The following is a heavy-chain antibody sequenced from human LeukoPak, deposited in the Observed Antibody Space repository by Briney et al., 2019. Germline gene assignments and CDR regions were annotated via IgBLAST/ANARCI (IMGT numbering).Heavy chain of an antibody. CDR2: ISVSGNT. V-gene: IGHV3-23*01. CDR1: GFTLSSYA. J-gene: IGHJ4*02. Sequence: GGSLRLSCAASGFTLSSYAMSWVRQGPGKGLEWVSAISVSGNTYHADSVKGRFTISRDNSKNTLYLQMNSLRAEDTAVYFCAKSPPRTLAYFDYWGQGTLVTVSS. D-gene: IGHD1-14*01. CDR3: AKSPPRTLAYFDY.